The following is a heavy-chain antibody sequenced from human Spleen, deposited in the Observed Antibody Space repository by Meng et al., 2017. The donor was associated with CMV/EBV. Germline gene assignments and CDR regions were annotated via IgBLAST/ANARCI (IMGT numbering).Heavy chain of an antibody. CDR1: GYTFIGYY. CDR3: ARIGIVVVPARSYYYYGMDV. V-gene: IGHV1-2*02. D-gene: IGHD2-2*01. J-gene: IGHJ6*02. CDR2: INPNSGDT. Sequence: ASVKVSCKASGYTFIGYYIHWVRQAPGQGLEWMGCINPNSGDTNYARKYQGRVTMTRDTSISTAYMELSRLRSDDTAVYYCARIGIVVVPARSYYYYGMDVWGQGTTVTVS.